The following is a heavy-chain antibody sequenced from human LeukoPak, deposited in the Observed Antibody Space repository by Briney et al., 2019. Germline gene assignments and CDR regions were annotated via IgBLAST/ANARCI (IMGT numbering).Heavy chain of an antibody. CDR3: ARAVFHESSAPNAFDI. CDR1: GFTFSSYG. V-gene: IGHV3-30*03. J-gene: IGHJ3*02. D-gene: IGHD3-22*01. CDR2: ISYDGSNK. Sequence: GGSLRLSCAASGFTFSSYGMHWVRQAPGKGLEWVAVISYDGSNKYYADSVKGRFTISRDNSKNTLYLQMNSLRAEDTAVYYCARAVFHESSAPNAFDIWGQGTMVTVSS.